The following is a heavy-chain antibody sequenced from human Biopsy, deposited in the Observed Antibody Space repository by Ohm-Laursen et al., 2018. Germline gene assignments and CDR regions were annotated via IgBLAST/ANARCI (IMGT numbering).Heavy chain of an antibody. CDR3: ARNTGWYGDLYYFDY. J-gene: IGHJ4*02. V-gene: IGHV1-46*01. CDR1: GYSFTSYY. Sequence: SSVTVSCKASGYSFTSYYMHWVRQAPGQGLEWMGMINPSGSTTSYPQIFQGRVTMTRDTSKSTVYMELSSLRSADTAVYFCARNTGWYGDLYYFDYWGQGTLVTVSS. D-gene: IGHD6-19*01. CDR2: INPSGSTT.